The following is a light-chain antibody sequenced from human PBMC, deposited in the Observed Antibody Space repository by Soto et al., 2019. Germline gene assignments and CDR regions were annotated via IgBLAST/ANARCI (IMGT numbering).Light chain of an antibody. CDR3: ETWDSNTRV. CDR1: SGHSSYI. Sequence: QSVLTQSSSASASLGSSVKLTCTLSSGHSSYIIAWHQQQPGKAPRYLMKLEGSGSYNKGSGVPDRFSGSSSGADRYLTISNLQLEDEADYYSETWDSNTRVFGGGTKLTVL. CDR2: LEGSGSY. V-gene: IGLV4-60*02. J-gene: IGLJ3*02.